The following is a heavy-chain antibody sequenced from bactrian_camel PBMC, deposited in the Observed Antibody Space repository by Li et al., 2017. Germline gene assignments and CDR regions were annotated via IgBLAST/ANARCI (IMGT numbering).Heavy chain of an antibody. Sequence: VQLVESGGGLVQPGGSLKLSCIASASSSFTFYDMSWVRQAPGKGLEWVSHISTEGTGYYADSVKGRFTISRDNPKNTMYLQMKRLTSKDTARYYCVTRGAIIDFDNWGQGTQVTVS. CDR1: ASSSFTFYD. CDR2: ISTEGTG. D-gene: IGHD2*01. V-gene: IGHV3S10*01. J-gene: IGHJ4*01. CDR3: VTRGAIIDFDN.